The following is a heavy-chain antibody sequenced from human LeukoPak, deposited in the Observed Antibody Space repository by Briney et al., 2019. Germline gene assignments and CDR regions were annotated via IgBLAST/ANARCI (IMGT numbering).Heavy chain of an antibody. Sequence: PGGCLRLSCAAYGFTFSSYWMHWVRQAPGKGLGWVSRINSDGSCTSYADSVKGRFTISSDNAKHTLYLQMNSLGAEDTAMYFCARDKYGGNSNAFDIWGQGTMVTVSS. D-gene: IGHD4-23*01. J-gene: IGHJ3*02. V-gene: IGHV3-74*01. CDR2: INSDGSCT. CDR1: GFTFSSYW. CDR3: ARDKYGGNSNAFDI.